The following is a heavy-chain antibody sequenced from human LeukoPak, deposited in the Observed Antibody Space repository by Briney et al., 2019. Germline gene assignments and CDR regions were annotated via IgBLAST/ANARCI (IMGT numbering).Heavy chain of an antibody. D-gene: IGHD3-10*01. CDR2: ISSNGGST. J-gene: IGHJ4*02. Sequence: GGSLRLSCAASGFTFSSYAMHWVRQAPGKGLEYVSAISSNGGSTYYANSVKGRFTISRDNSKNTLYLQMNSLRAEDTAVYYCAKDPLWFGELSQDYWGQGTLVTVSS. CDR3: AKDPLWFGELSQDY. V-gene: IGHV3-64*01. CDR1: GFTFSSYA.